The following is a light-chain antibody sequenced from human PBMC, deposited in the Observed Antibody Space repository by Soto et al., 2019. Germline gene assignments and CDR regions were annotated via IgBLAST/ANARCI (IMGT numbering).Light chain of an antibody. J-gene: IGLJ2*01. Sequence: QSALTQPRSVSGSPGQSVTISCTGTSSDVGGYNYVSWYQQHPGKAPKLMIYDVSKRPSGVPDRFSGSKSGNTASLTISGRQADDDADYYCCCYAGSCTLVVFGGGTKLTVL. CDR2: DVS. CDR3: CCYAGSCTLVV. CDR1: SSDVGGYNY. V-gene: IGLV2-11*01.